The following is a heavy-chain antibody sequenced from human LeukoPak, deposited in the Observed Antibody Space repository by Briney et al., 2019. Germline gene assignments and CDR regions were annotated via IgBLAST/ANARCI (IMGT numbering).Heavy chain of an antibody. CDR2: IWYDGSNK. J-gene: IGHJ6*03. CDR3: AKARRNYYYYMDV. V-gene: IGHV3-33*06. CDR1: GFTFGSYG. Sequence: GGSLRLSCAASGFTFGSYGMHWVRQAPGKGLEWVAVIWYDGSNKYYADSVKGRFTISRDSSKNTLYLQMNSLRAEDTAVYYCAKARRNYYYYMDVWGKGTTVTVSS.